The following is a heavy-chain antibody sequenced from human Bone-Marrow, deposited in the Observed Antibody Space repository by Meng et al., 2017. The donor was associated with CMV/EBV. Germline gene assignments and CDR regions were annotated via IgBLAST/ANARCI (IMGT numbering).Heavy chain of an antibody. J-gene: IGHJ6*02. V-gene: IGHV3-13*01. CDR2: IGTAGDT. D-gene: IGHD3-3*01. CDR3: ARGGSLCDFWSGYYDGMDV. CDR1: GFTFSSYD. Sequence: GGSLRLSCAASGFTFSSYDMHWVRQAAGKGLEWVSAIGTAGDTYYPGSVKGRFTISRENSKNSLYLQMNSLRAGDTAVYYCARGGSLCDFWSGYYDGMDVWGQGTTVTVSS.